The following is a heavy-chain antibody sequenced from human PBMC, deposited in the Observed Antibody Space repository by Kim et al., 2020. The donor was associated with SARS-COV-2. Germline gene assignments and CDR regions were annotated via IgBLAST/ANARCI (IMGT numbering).Heavy chain of an antibody. Sequence: ASVKVSCKASGYTFTSYYMHWVRQAPGQGLEWMGIINPSGGSTSYAQKFQGRVTMTRDTSTSTVYMELSSLRSEDTAVYYCARSGSDGDYPQLHYYGMDVWGQGTTVTVSS. D-gene: IGHD4-17*01. J-gene: IGHJ6*02. CDR3: ARSGSDGDYPQLHYYGMDV. V-gene: IGHV1-46*01. CDR1: GYTFTSYY. CDR2: INPSGGST.